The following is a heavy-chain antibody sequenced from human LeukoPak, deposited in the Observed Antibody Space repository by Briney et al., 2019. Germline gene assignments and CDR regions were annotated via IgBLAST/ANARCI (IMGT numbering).Heavy chain of an antibody. V-gene: IGHV3-23*01. CDR3: AKGGATVIDY. D-gene: IGHD4-17*01. Sequence: GGSLRLSCAASGFAFSGYAMSWVRQAPGKGLEWLSSISRSGGSTFYADSVKGRFTISRDNSKNTLYLQMNSLRAEDTAVYYCAKGGATVIDYWGQGTLVTVSS. CDR2: ISRSGGST. J-gene: IGHJ4*02. CDR1: GFAFSGYA.